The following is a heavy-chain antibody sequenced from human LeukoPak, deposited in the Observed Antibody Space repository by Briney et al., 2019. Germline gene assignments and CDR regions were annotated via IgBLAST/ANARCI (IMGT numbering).Heavy chain of an antibody. J-gene: IGHJ4*02. CDR3: ARRNSSSRGAFDY. Sequence: PGGSLRLSCAASGLTFSSYAMHWVRQAPGKGLEWVAVISYDGSNEYYADSVKGRFTISRDNSKNTLYLQMNSLRAEDTAVYYCARRNSSSRGAFDYWGQGTLVTVSS. V-gene: IGHV3-30-3*01. CDR2: ISYDGSNE. CDR1: GLTFSSYA. D-gene: IGHD6-13*01.